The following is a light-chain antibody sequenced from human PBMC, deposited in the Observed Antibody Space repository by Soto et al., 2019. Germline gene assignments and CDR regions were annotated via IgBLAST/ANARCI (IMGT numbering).Light chain of an antibody. Sequence: SYELTQPVSVSVALGQTARITGGGNNIGSKYVHWYQQKPGQAPVLVIYRDSNRPSGIPEHFSGSNSGNTATLTVSRAQAGDEADYYCHVWDTSTAVLFGGGTQLTVL. V-gene: IGLV3-9*01. CDR3: HVWDTSTAVL. CDR2: RDS. J-gene: IGLJ2*01. CDR1: NIGSKY.